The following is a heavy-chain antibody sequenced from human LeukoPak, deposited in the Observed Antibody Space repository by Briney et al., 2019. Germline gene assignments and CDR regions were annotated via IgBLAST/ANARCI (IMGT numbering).Heavy chain of an antibody. Sequence: GGSLRLSCAASGFTFSSYSMNWVRQAPGKGLEWVSSISSSSSYIYYADSVKGRFTISRDNAKNSLYLQMNSLRAEDTAVYYCARFPPLNGYCSGGSCYSWGQGTLVTVSS. D-gene: IGHD2-15*01. CDR2: ISSSSSYI. CDR3: ARFPPLNGYCSGGSCYS. CDR1: GFTFSSYS. V-gene: IGHV3-21*01. J-gene: IGHJ4*02.